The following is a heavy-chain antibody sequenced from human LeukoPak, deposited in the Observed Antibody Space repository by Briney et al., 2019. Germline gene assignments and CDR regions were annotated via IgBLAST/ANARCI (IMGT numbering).Heavy chain of an antibody. D-gene: IGHD3-22*01. V-gene: IGHV4-34*01. CDR2: INHSGST. CDR1: GGSFSGYY. Sequence: SETLSLTCAVYGGSFSGYYWSWIRQPPGKGLEWIGEINHSGSTNYNPSPKSRVTISVDTSKNQFSLKLSSVTAADTAVYYCARGQPPAYYYDSSGYAWLDYWGQGTLVTVSS. CDR3: ARGQPPAYYYDSSGYAWLDY. J-gene: IGHJ4*02.